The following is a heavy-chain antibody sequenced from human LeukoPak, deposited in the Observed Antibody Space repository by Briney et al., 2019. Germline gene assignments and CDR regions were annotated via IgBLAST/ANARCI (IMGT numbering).Heavy chain of an antibody. V-gene: IGHV4-34*01. J-gene: IGHJ6*03. D-gene: IGHD6-6*01. CDR1: GGSFSGYY. Sequence: SETLSLTCAVYGGSFSGYYWSWIRQPPGKGLEWIGEINHSGSTNYNPSLKNRVTISVDTSKNQFSLKLSSVTAADTAVYYCASCIAARRPYYYYYMDVWGKGTTVTVSS. CDR2: INHSGST. CDR3: ASCIAARRPYYYYYMDV.